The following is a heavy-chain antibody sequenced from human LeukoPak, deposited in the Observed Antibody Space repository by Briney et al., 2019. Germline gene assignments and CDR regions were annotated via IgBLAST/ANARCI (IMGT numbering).Heavy chain of an antibody. CDR3: ARWADWSGYYEGYFDY. Sequence: SVKVSCKASGGTFSSYAISWVRQAPGQGLEWMGGIIPTFGTANYAQKFQGRVTITADESTSTAYMELSSLRSEDTAVYYCARWADWSGYYEGYFDYWGQGTLVTVSS. D-gene: IGHD3-3*01. CDR2: IIPTFGTA. V-gene: IGHV1-69*01. J-gene: IGHJ4*02. CDR1: GGTFSSYA.